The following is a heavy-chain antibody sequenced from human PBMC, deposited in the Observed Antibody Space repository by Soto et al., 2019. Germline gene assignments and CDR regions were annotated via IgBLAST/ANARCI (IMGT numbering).Heavy chain of an antibody. CDR2: ISGSGGST. CDR1: GFTFSSYA. Sequence: PGGSLRLSCAASGFTFSSYAMSWVRQAPGKGLEWVSAISGSGGSTYYADSGKGRFNIPRDNSKDTLYLQMNSLRAEDTAVYYCAKDWAKDSSSSWLYSSSWPFDYWGQGTLVTVSS. D-gene: IGHD6-13*01. J-gene: IGHJ4*02. V-gene: IGHV3-23*01. CDR3: AKDWAKDSSSSWLYSSSWPFDY.